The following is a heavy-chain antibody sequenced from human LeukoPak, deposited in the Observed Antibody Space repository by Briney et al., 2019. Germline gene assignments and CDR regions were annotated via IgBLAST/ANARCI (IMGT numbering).Heavy chain of an antibody. Sequence: PGKSLRLSCAASGFTFSSYGMHWVRQTPDKGLEWLALISYDGNTIYYADSVKGRFTISRDNSENTLYVQMNSLRVEGTAVYYCAKADGSSRPTHFDFWGQGTLVTVSS. CDR1: GFTFSSYG. V-gene: IGHV3-30*18. CDR3: AKADGSSRPTHFDF. CDR2: ISYDGNTI. D-gene: IGHD6-25*01. J-gene: IGHJ4*02.